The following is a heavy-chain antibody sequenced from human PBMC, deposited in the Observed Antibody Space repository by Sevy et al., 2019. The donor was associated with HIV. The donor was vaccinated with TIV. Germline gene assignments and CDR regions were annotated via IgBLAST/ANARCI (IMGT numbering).Heavy chain of an antibody. V-gene: IGHV3-7*01. J-gene: IGHJ4*02. CDR3: ARLYSSSSGRGLDN. CDR1: GFTFGSYW. D-gene: IGHD6-6*01. Sequence: GGSLRLSCAASGFTFGSYWMTWVRQAPGKGLEWVANIKEDGSWRFYVHSVRGRFTVSRDNAKKTLYLQMNNLRGEDTALYYCARLYSSSSGRGLDNWGQGALVTVSS. CDR2: IKEDGSWR.